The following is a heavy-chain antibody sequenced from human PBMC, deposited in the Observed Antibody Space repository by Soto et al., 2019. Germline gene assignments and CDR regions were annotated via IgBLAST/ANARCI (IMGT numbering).Heavy chain of an antibody. V-gene: IGHV5-51*01. D-gene: IGHD3-3*01. Sequence: GESLKISCKGSGYSFTSYWIGWVRQMPGKGLEWMVIIYPGDSDTRYSPSFQGQVTISADKSISTAYLQWSSLKASDTAMYYCARHLYKRFPNYYYGMDVWGQGTTVTVSS. CDR3: ARHLYKRFPNYYYGMDV. J-gene: IGHJ6*02. CDR1: GYSFTSYW. CDR2: IYPGDSDT.